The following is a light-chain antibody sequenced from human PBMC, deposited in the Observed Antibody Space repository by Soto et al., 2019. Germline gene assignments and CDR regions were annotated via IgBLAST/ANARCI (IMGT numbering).Light chain of an antibody. V-gene: IGLV2-11*01. CDR1: SSDVGNYIY. CDR2: DVS. J-gene: IGLJ1*01. Sequence: QSALTQPRSVSGSPGQSVTISCTGTSSDVGNYIYVSWYQQLPGKAPKLMIYDVSKRPSGVPDRFSGSKSGNTASLTISGLQAEDEADYYCYSYSGSYTDVFGPGT. CDR3: YSYSGSYTDV.